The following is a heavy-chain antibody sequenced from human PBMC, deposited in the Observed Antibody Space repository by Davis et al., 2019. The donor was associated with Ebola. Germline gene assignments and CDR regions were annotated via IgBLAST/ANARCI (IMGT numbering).Heavy chain of an antibody. CDR2: IYNSGST. Sequence: SETLSLTCTVSGGSISSYYWTWIRQPPGKGLGWLGYIYNSGSTNDNPSLNSRVTISVDTSKNQFSLKLNSVTAADTAVYYCARGAYDIDYWGQGTLVTVSS. J-gene: IGHJ4*02. CDR1: GGSISSYY. V-gene: IGHV4-59*01. CDR3: ARGAYDIDY. D-gene: IGHD5-12*01.